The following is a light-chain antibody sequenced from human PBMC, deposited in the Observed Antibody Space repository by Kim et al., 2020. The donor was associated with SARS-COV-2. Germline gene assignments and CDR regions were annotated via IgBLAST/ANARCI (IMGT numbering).Light chain of an antibody. V-gene: IGLV3-25*03. J-gene: IGLJ3*02. CDR1: ALPKQY. CDR3: QSADSSGNWV. Sequence: SYELTQPPSVSVSPGQTARITCSGDALPKQYAYWYQQKPGQAPVLVLYKDSERPSGIPERFSGSSSGTTVTLTISGVQAEDAADYYCQSADSSGNWVFGG. CDR2: KDS.